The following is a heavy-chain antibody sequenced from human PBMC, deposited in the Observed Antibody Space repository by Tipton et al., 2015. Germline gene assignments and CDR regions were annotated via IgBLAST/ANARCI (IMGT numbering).Heavy chain of an antibody. Sequence: TLSLTCTVSSGSINSSDDYWGWIRQPPGKGLEWIGNIYNNGSTYYNPSLKSRVSISVDTSNNQFSLGLSSVTAADTAVYYCARIPKRDGDSFDLWGRGTLVTASS. D-gene: IGHD4-17*01. CDR2: IYNNGST. CDR1: SGSINSSDDY. J-gene: IGHJ4*02. CDR3: ARIPKRDGDSFDL. V-gene: IGHV4-39*01.